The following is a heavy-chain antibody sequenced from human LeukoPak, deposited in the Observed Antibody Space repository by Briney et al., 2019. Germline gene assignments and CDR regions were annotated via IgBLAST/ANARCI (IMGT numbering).Heavy chain of an antibody. CDR1: GFTFSNYG. Sequence: GGSLRLSCAASGFTFSNYGMHWVRQAPGKGLEWVAVVADDGRDKHHADSVKGRFTISRDNPKNMLLLQMNSLRPEDTAVYYCAKDGALSAAAYYFDYWGQGTLVTVSS. V-gene: IGHV3-30*18. J-gene: IGHJ4*02. CDR3: AKDGALSAAAYYFDY. D-gene: IGHD4/OR15-4a*01. CDR2: VADDGRDK.